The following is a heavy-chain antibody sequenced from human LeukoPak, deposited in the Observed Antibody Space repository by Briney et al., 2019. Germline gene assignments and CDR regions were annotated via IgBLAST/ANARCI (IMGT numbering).Heavy chain of an antibody. D-gene: IGHD3-22*01. Sequence: GGSLRLSCAASGFTFSDHWMSWVRQVPGKGLEWVADIKKDGSEKNEVDSAKGRFTISRDNAKNSLYLQMNSLRAEDTAVYYCAREFTYYYDSSGSYDAFDIWGQGTMVTVSS. J-gene: IGHJ3*02. CDR2: IKKDGSEK. CDR3: AREFTYYYDSSGSYDAFDI. V-gene: IGHV3-7*01. CDR1: GFTFSDHW.